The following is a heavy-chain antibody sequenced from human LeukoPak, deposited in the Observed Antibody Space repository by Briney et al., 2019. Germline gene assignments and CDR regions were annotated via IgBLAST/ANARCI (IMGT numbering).Heavy chain of an antibody. CDR2: ISWDGGST. D-gene: IGHD5-18*01. J-gene: IGHJ4*02. CDR3: ARDDVTAMDFDY. V-gene: IGHV3-43*01. Sequence: GGSLRLSCAASGFTFDDYTMHWVRQAPGKGLEWVSLISWDGGSTYYADSVKGRFTISRDNAKNSLYLQMNSLRAEDTAVYYCARDDVTAMDFDYWGQGTLVTVSS. CDR1: GFTFDDYT.